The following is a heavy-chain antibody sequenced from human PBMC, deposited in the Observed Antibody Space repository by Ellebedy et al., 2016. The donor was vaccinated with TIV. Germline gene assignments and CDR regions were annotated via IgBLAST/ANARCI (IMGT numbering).Heavy chain of an antibody. CDR1: GFTFSSYS. D-gene: IGHD3-22*01. V-gene: IGHV3-48*04. J-gene: IGHJ6*02. CDR3: ARQGDYDSGYGMDL. Sequence: GESLKISCAASGFTFSSYSMNWVRQAPGKGLEWISYISSSSSTIYYADSVKGRFTISRDNAKNSLYLQLNSLRAEDTAVYYCARQGDYDSGYGMDLWGQGTTVTASS. CDR2: ISSSSSTI.